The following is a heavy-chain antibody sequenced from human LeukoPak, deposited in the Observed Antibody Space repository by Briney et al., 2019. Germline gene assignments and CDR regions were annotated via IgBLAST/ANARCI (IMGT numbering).Heavy chain of an antibody. CDR1: RFTFSDYS. Sequence: SGGSLSLSCAASRFTFSDYSMNWVRQAPGKGLEWVSSISSSSSYIYYADSVKGRFTISRDNAKNSLYLQMNSLRAEDTAVYYCARGPSNYVQNWFDPWGQGTLVTVSS. D-gene: IGHD4-11*01. J-gene: IGHJ5*02. V-gene: IGHV3-21*04. CDR3: ARGPSNYVQNWFDP. CDR2: ISSSSSYI.